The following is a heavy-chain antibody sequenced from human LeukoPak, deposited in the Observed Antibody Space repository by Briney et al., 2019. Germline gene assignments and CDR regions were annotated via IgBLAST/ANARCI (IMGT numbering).Heavy chain of an antibody. CDR3: AKVSAVAGNNWFDP. CDR2: ISYDGSNK. D-gene: IGHD6-19*01. Sequence: GSSLRLSCAASGFTFSSYGMHWVRQAPGKGLEWVAVISYDGSNKYYADSVKGRFNISRDNSKNTLYLQMNSLRAEDTAVYYCAKVSAVAGNNWFDPWGQGTLVTVSS. V-gene: IGHV3-30*18. J-gene: IGHJ5*02. CDR1: GFTFSSYG.